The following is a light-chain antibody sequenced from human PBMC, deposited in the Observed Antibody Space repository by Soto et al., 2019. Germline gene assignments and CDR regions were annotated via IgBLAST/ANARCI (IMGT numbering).Light chain of an antibody. CDR2: KAS. Sequence: DVVLTQSPLSLPVILGQPASISCRSSQSLVYSDGNAYLNWFHQRPGRTPRRLIYKASKRYSRGPDRISSSGSGTAFTLLISRVEAEDDVVYYCIQETHWPPSTFGQGTKLEIK. J-gene: IGKJ2*02. CDR3: IQETHWPPST. CDR1: QSLVYSDGNAY. V-gene: IGKV2-30*01.